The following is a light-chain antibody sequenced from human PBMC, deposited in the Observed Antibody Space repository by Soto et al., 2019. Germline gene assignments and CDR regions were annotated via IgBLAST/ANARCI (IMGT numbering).Light chain of an antibody. V-gene: IGKV3-15*01. CDR3: QQYNKWRT. CDR1: ESVSSN. Sequence: EIVMTQSPATLSVSPGERATLSCRASESVSSNLAWYQQKPGQAPRLLIYGASTRATGIPARIGGSGSGTEFTLTISSLQSEDFAVYYCQQYNKWRTFGQGTKVDIK. J-gene: IGKJ1*01. CDR2: GAS.